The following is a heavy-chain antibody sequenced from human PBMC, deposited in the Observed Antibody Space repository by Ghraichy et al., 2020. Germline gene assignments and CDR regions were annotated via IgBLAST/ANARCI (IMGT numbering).Heavy chain of an antibody. J-gene: IGHJ4*02. D-gene: IGHD6-19*01. CDR1: GGSISSSSYY. CDR3: ARLVKQQLPRVVKYSSGWYVGY. CDR2: IYYSGST. V-gene: IGHV4-39*01. Sequence: SETLSLTCTVSGGSISSSSYYWGWIRQPPGKGLEWIGSIYYSGSTYYNPSLKSRVTISVDTSKNQFSLKLSSVTAADTAVYYCARLVKQQLPRVVKYSSGWYVGYWGQGTLVTVSS.